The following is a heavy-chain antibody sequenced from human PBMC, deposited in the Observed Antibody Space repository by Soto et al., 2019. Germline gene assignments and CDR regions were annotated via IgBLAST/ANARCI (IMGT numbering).Heavy chain of an antibody. V-gene: IGHV4-31*03. D-gene: IGHD4-17*01. Sequence: SETLSLTCTVSGGSISGGGYYWTWIRQHPGKGLEWIGYIYHSGNAYYNPSLKSRVTISVDTSKNQFSLKLSSVTAADTAVYYCARDEXVNYSDYGGSDYYGMDVWGQGTTVTVSS. CDR2: IYHSGNA. CDR1: GGSISGGGYY. CDR3: ARDEXVNYSDYGGSDYYGMDV. J-gene: IGHJ6*02.